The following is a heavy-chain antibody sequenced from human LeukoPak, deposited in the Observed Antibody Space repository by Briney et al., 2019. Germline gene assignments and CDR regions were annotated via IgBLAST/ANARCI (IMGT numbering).Heavy chain of an antibody. Sequence: QTGGSLRLSCAASGLTVSSNYMSWVRQAPGKGLEWVSVIYSGGSTYYADSVKGRYTISRDNSKNTLYLQMDSLRGEDTAVYYCARTIVGATTDAFDIWGQGTMVTVSS. CDR1: GLTVSSNY. D-gene: IGHD1-26*01. V-gene: IGHV3-66*02. J-gene: IGHJ3*02. CDR2: IYSGGST. CDR3: ARTIVGATTDAFDI.